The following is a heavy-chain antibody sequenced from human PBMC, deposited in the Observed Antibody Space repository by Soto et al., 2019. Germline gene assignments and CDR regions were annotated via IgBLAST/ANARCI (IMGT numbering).Heavy chain of an antibody. CDR3: ARQDIVLMVYANDY. CDR2: IYYSGNI. CDR1: GGSISSGGYS. J-gene: IGHJ4*02. D-gene: IGHD2-8*01. V-gene: IGHV4-61*08. Sequence: SETLSLTCAVSGGSISSGGYSWSWIRQPPGKGLEWIGYIYYSGNINYNPSLKSRVTISLDTPKNQFSLNLRSVTTADTAIYYCARQDIVLMVYANDYWGQGTLVTVSS.